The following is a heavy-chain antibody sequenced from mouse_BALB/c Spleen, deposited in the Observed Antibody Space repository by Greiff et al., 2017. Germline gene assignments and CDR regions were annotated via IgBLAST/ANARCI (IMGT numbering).Heavy chain of an antibody. D-gene: IGHD2-10*02. J-gene: IGHJ3*01. V-gene: IGHV4-1*02. CDR1: GFDFSRYW. CDR2: INPDSSTI. Sequence: EVKLQESGGGLVLPGGSLKLSCAASGFDFSRYWMSWVRQAPGKGLEWIGEINPDSSTINYTPSLKDKFIISRDNAKNTLYLQMSKVRSEDTALYYCARPEYGNYVAWFAYWGQGTLVTVSA. CDR3: ARPEYGNYVAWFAY.